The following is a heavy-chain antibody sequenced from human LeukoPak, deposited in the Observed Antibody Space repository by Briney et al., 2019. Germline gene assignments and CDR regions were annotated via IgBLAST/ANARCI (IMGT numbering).Heavy chain of an antibody. V-gene: IGHV3-48*01. CDR2: ITRSGSDI. CDR1: KFTFSSYS. Sequence: PGGSLRLSCAASKFTFSSYSMTWVRQAPGKGLEWVSYITRSGSDIYYADSVKGRFTISRDNAKNSLYLQMNSLRVEDTAVYYCARVPAAYFYYMDVWGKGTTVTVS. CDR3: ARVPAAYFYYMDV. J-gene: IGHJ6*03.